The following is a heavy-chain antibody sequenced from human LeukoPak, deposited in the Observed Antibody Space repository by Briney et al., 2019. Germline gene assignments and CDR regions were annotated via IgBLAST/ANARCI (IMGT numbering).Heavy chain of an antibody. CDR3: AKGRRQLEHSTADY. V-gene: IGHV3-30*02. CDR2: IRYDGSNK. D-gene: IGHD6-6*01. Sequence: GGSLRLSCAASGFTFSSYGMHWVRQAPGKGLEWVAFIRYDGSNKYYAGSVKGRFTISRDNSKNTLYLQMNSLRAEDTAVYYCAKGRRQLEHSTADYWGQGTLVTVSS. J-gene: IGHJ4*02. CDR1: GFTFSSYG.